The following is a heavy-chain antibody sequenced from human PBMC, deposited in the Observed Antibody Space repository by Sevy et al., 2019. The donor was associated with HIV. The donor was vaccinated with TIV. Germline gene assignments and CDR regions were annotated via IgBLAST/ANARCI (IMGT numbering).Heavy chain of an antibody. CDR3: ATQHYYHDGSGYFDY. D-gene: IGHD3-10*01. J-gene: IGHJ4*02. Sequence: ASVKVSCKVSGYTLTELSMHWVRQAPGKGLEWMGRFDPEDGETIYAQKFQGRVTMTEDTSTDTAYMELSSLTSEDTAVYYFATQHYYHDGSGYFDYWGQGTLVTVSS. V-gene: IGHV1-24*01. CDR1: GYTLTELS. CDR2: FDPEDGET.